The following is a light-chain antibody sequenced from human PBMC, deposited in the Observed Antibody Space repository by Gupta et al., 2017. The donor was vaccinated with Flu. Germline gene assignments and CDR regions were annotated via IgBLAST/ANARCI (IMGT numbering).Light chain of an antibody. CDR1: RPNIGNYF. CDR3: GTSDNSLSGSWV. V-gene: IGLV1-51*01. J-gene: IGLJ3*02. CDR2: HDN. Sequence: QSPLTQPPSVSAAPGQKVTISCSGSRPNIGNYFVSCCKQFPEAAPNLLIYHDNKRRSGVPDRCSASKSGTSTTLVITGLPPGDEADYYCGTSDNSLSGSWVFGGGTKVTVL.